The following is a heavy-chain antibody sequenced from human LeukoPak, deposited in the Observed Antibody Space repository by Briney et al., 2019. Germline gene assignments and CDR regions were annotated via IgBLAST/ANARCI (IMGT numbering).Heavy chain of an antibody. CDR1: RYSFTSYW. V-gene: IGHV5-51*01. CDR2: IYPGDSDT. D-gene: IGHD3-22*01. Sequence: GESLKISCKGSRYSFTSYWIGWVRQMPGKGLEWMGIIYPGDSDTRYSPSFQGQVIISADKSISAAYLQWSSLKASDTAMYYCARGAYYYDSNGYYIPPDYWGQGTLVTVSS. J-gene: IGHJ4*02. CDR3: ARGAYYYDSNGYYIPPDY.